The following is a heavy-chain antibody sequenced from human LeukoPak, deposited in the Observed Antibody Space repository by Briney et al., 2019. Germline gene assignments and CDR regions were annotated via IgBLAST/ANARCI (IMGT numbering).Heavy chain of an antibody. CDR1: GGSISSSSYY. J-gene: IGHJ6*02. Sequence: SSETLSLTCTVSGGSISSSSYYWGWIRQPPGKGLEWIGSIYYSGSTYCNPSLKSRVTMSVDTSKNQFSLKLSSVTAADTAVYYCARQGVATIPYYYYDMDVWGQGTTVTVSS. D-gene: IGHD5-12*01. CDR3: ARQGVATIPYYYYDMDV. CDR2: IYYSGST. V-gene: IGHV4-39*01.